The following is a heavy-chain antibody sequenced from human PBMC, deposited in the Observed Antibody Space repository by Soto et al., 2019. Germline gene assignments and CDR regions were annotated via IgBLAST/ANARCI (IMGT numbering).Heavy chain of an antibody. CDR3: ARGRRSGGGCYLY. J-gene: IGHJ4*02. D-gene: IGHD2-15*01. V-gene: IGHV1-8*01. CDR2: MNPNSGKT. Sequence: GASVKVSCKTSGYSFTSYDINWVRQATGQGLEWMGWMNPNSGKTDYAQKFQGRVTMTSNTSISTAYMELTSLRSDDTAVYYCARGRRSGGGCYLYWGQGTLVTVSS. CDR1: GYSFTSYD.